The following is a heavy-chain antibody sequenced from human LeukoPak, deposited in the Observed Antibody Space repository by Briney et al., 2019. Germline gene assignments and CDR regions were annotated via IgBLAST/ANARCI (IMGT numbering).Heavy chain of an antibody. V-gene: IGHV3-11*04. CDR2: ISSSGSTI. J-gene: IGHJ6*02. Sequence: GGSLRLSCAASGFTFSDYYMSWIRQAPGKGLEWVSYISSSGSTIYYADSVKGRFTISRDNAKNSLYLQMNSLRAEDTAVYYCAIEPDSSGWTYYYYYYGMDVWGQGTTVTVSS. CDR1: GFTFSDYY. D-gene: IGHD6-19*01. CDR3: AIEPDSSGWTYYYYYYGMDV.